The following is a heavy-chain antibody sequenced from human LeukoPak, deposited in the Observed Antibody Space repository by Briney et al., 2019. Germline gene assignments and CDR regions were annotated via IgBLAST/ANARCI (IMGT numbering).Heavy chain of an antibody. Sequence: SETLSLTCTVSAGSISIYYWSWIRRPPGKGLEWIGSIYYTGSTNYNPSLESRVTMSVDTSKNQFSLKLSSVTAADTAVYYCARDKVIWDAFDIWGQGTMVTVSS. V-gene: IGHV4-59*01. CDR3: ARDKVIWDAFDI. D-gene: IGHD3-16*02. CDR1: AGSISIYY. J-gene: IGHJ3*02. CDR2: IYYTGST.